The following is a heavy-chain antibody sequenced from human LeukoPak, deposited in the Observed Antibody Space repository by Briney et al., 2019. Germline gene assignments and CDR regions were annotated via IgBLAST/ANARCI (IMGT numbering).Heavy chain of an antibody. CDR3: AGSGGSYDY. J-gene: IGHJ4*02. CDR1: GFTFSTYA. CDR2: ISSNWGST. Sequence: GGSLRLSCAASGFTFSTYAMNWVRQAPGKGREYVSAISSNWGSTYYAKSVKGRFTISRDNSKNTLYLQMGSLRAEDMAVYYCAGSGGSYDYWGQGTLVTVSS. V-gene: IGHV3-64*01. D-gene: IGHD1-26*01.